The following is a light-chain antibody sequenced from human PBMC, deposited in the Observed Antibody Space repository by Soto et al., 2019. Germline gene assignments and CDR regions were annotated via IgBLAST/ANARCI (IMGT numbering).Light chain of an antibody. Sequence: EIVLTQSPGTLSLSPGARATLSCRASQSVSSSYLAWYQRKPGQAPRLLIYGASSRATGIPDRFSGSGSGTDFNLTISRLEPEDFAMYYCQHYGSSPRTFGQGT. J-gene: IGKJ1*01. CDR2: GAS. V-gene: IGKV3-20*01. CDR3: QHYGSSPRT. CDR1: QSVSSSY.